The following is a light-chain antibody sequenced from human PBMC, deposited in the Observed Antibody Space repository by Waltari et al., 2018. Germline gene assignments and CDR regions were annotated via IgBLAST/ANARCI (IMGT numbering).Light chain of an antibody. CDR1: RSNLGEGYD. CDR2: ANS. V-gene: IGLV1-40*01. Sequence: QSVLTQPPSVSGAPGQGVTISCTGSRSNLGEGYDVHWYQQVPGTAPKVLIYANSNRPSGVPYRFSGSKSGTSASLAITGLQAEDEADYYCQCYDSRLSGVVFGGGTKLTVL. J-gene: IGLJ2*01. CDR3: QCYDSRLSGVV.